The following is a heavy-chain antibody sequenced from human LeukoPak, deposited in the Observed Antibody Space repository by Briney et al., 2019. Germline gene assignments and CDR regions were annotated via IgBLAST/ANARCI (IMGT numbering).Heavy chain of an antibody. CDR3: ATYDQWLPHGFDL. D-gene: IGHD6-19*01. J-gene: IGHJ5*02. CDR2: INPNSGGT. CDR1: GYTLTGYY. Sequence: ASVKVSCKTSGYTLTGYYMHWVRQAPGQGLEWMGWINPNSGGTNYAQKFQGRVTMTRDTSISTAYMELSRLRSDDTAVYYCATYDQWLPHGFDLWGQGTLVTVSS. V-gene: IGHV1-2*02.